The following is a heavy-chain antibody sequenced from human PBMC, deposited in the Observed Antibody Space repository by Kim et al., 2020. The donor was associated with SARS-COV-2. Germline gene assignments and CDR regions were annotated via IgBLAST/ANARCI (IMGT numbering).Heavy chain of an antibody. Sequence: SVKVSCKASGFTFTSSAVQWVRQGRGQRLEWMGWIVVGSGNTNYAQKFQERVTITRDMSTSTAYMELSSLRSEDTAVYYCAADPSGSYFNYYYYGMDVWGQGTTVTVSS. CDR3: AADPSGSYFNYYYYGMDV. D-gene: IGHD1-26*01. CDR1: GFTFTSSA. CDR2: IVVGSGNT. J-gene: IGHJ6*02. V-gene: IGHV1-58*01.